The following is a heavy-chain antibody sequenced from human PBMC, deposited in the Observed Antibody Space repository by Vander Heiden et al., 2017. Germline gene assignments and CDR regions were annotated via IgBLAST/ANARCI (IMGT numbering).Heavy chain of an antibody. V-gene: IGHV3-30-3*01. J-gene: IGHJ4*01. D-gene: IGHD2-15*01. CDR3: ARDYSYDFDY. Sequence: QVQLVESGGGVVQPGRSLRLSCAASGFTFSSYAMHWVRQAPGKGLEWVAVISYDGSNKYYADSVKGRFTISRDNSKNTLYRQRNSLRAEDTAVYYCARDYSYDFDYW. CDR1: GFTFSSYA. CDR2: ISYDGSNK.